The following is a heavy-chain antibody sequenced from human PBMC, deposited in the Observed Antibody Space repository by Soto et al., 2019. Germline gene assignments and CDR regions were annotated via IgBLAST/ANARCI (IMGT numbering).Heavy chain of an antibody. V-gene: IGHV4-34*01. J-gene: IGHJ3*01. CDR2: INHAGST. Sequence: QVHLQQWGAGLLKPSETLSLTCGIYSGSFSVYYWNWFRQSPGQGLDWIGEINHAGSTNYSPSLTRRVTMSVDAPNTPLSLPLGSVTAAATAVSFCARDTHRRGACDVWGQGTLVSVSS. CDR3: ARDTHRRGACDV. CDR1: SGSFSVYY. D-gene: IGHD6-25*01.